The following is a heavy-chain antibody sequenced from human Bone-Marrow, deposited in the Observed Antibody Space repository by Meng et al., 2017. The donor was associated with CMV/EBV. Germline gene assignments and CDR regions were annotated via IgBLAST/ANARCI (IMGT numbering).Heavy chain of an antibody. CDR3: ALYDFWSGYYT. CDR1: GGSISSSSYF. J-gene: IGHJ4*02. V-gene: IGHV4-39*07. D-gene: IGHD3-3*01. Sequence: SETLSLTCNVSGGSISSSSYFWGWVRQPPGKGLEWIGSIYHSGSTYYNPSLKSRVTISVDTSKNQFSLKLSSVTAADTAVYYCALYDFWSGYYTWGQGTLVTVSS. CDR2: IYHSGST.